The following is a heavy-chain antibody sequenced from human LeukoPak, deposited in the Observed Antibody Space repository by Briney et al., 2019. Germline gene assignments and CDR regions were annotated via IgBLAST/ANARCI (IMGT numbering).Heavy chain of an antibody. CDR2: ISVSGDRI. D-gene: IGHD6-13*01. CDR1: GFTFSSYA. Sequence: QPGGSLRLSCAASGFTFSSYAMDWVRQAPGKGLEWVSDISVSGDRIYYADSVKGRVTISRDNSKNTLFLQMNSLRAEDTAVYYCAKEGRSSWYFHEVDYWGQGTLVTVSS. CDR3: AKEGRSSWYFHEVDY. V-gene: IGHV3-23*01. J-gene: IGHJ4*02.